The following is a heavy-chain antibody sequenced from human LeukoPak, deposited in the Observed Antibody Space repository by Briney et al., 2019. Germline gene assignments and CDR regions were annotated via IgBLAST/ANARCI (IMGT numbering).Heavy chain of an antibody. CDR2: ISSSSSYI. CDR3: ARSFTMVRGVIRFDP. V-gene: IGHV3-21*01. Sequence: GGSLRLSCAASGFTFSSYSMNWVRQAPGKELEWVSSISSSSSYIYYADSVKGRFTISRDNAKNSLYLQMNSLRAEDTAVYYCARSFTMVRGVIRFDPWGQGTLVTVSS. J-gene: IGHJ5*02. CDR1: GFTFSSYS. D-gene: IGHD3-10*01.